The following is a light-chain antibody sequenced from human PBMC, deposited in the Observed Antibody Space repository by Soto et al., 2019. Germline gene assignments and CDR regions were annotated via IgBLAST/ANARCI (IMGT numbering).Light chain of an antibody. V-gene: IGKV3-15*01. J-gene: IGKJ1*01. Sequence: VVTQSPATLSVFPGETATLSCRASQSVSSDLAWYQQRPGQAPRLLIYGASTRATGIPARFRGSGSGTEFRLTISNLQSEDFATYYCQQYNAWYPKMAVGRGTKVEIK. CDR2: GAS. CDR1: QSVSSD. CDR3: QQYNAWYPKMA.